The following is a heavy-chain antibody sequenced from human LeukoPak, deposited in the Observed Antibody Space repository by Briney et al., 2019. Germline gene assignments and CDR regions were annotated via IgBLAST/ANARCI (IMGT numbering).Heavy chain of an antibody. D-gene: IGHD3-22*01. Sequence: KPSETLSFTCTVSGGSISSISYYWGWIRQPPGKGLEWIGSIYYSGSTYYNPSLKSRVTISVDTSKNQFSLKLSSVTAADTAVYYCARLYDSSGYFSFDYWGQGTLVTVSS. CDR2: IYYSGST. J-gene: IGHJ4*02. V-gene: IGHV4-39*01. CDR1: GGSISSISYY. CDR3: ARLYDSSGYFSFDY.